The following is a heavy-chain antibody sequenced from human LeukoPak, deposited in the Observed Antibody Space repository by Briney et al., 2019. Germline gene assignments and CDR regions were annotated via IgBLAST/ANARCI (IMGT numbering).Heavy chain of an antibody. Sequence: ASVKVSCKASGYTFSDYYMHWVRQAPGQGLEWMGWINPKSGNTKYAQKFQGRVAMTRDTSISTVYLDLSSLTSDDTAVYFRAGGGSSVSGKAIDYWGQGSLVTVSS. D-gene: IGHD6-19*01. CDR3: AGGGSSVSGKAIDY. CDR2: INPKSGNT. V-gene: IGHV1-2*02. J-gene: IGHJ4*02. CDR1: GYTFSDYY.